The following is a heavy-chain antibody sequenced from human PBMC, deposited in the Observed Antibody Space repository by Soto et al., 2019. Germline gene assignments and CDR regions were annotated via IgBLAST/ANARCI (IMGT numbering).Heavy chain of an antibody. J-gene: IGHJ4*02. CDR3: AARHFWSGPRTDTSLDY. CDR2: ISHSGST. Sequence: QVQLQESGPGLVKPSGTLSLTCAVSDDSINSSHWWNWVRQPPGKGLEWIGQISHSGSTNHTPSLTSRVTISVAKSTSHFSLKVTSVTAADAAVYYCAARHFWSGPRTDTSLDYWGQGTRVTVFS. D-gene: IGHD3-3*02. V-gene: IGHV4-4*02. CDR1: DDSINSSHW.